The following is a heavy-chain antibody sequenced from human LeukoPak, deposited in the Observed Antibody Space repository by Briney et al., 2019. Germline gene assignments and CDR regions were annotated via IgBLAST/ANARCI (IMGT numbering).Heavy chain of an antibody. CDR2: MNHNSGNT. CDR1: GYTFTSYD. D-gene: IGHD3-16*02. J-gene: IGHJ6*03. CDR3: ARLRIVRVGGYYYMDV. V-gene: IGHV1-8*01. Sequence: ASVKVSCKASGYTFTSYDINWVRQATGQGLEWMGWMNHNSGNTGYAQKFQGRVTMTRNTSISTAYMELSSLRSEDTAVYYCARLRIVRVGGYYYMDVWGKGTTVTVSS.